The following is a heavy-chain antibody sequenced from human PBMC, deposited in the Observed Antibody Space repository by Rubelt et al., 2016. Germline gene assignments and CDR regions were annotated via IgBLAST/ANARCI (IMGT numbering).Heavy chain of an antibody. D-gene: IGHD3-16*01. CDR3: VLKPRGDYSGMDG. J-gene: IGHJ6*02. CDR1: TYA. V-gene: IGHV3-30*14. Sequence: TYAMHWVRQAPGKGLEWVGIISYDGTNKYYADSVTGRCTISRDNSKNTLYLQMNSLRPEDTAVYYCVLKPRGDYSGMDGWGQGTTVTVSS. CDR2: ISYDGTNK.